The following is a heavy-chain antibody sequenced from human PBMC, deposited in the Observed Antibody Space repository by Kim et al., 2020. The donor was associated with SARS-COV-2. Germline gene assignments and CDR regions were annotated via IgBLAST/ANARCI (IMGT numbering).Heavy chain of an antibody. CDR1: GFNFDDYA. CDR2: ITGDGNNT. D-gene: IGHD1-1*01. V-gene: IGHV3-43*02. J-gene: IGHJ4*02. Sequence: GGSLRLSCAASGFNFDDYAMHWVRQVAGRGLEWVSLITGDGNNTYYADSVKGRFTISRDNSKNSLFLQMNSLRKEDTALYYCAGTTVDYWGQGTLVTVSS. CDR3: AGTTVDY.